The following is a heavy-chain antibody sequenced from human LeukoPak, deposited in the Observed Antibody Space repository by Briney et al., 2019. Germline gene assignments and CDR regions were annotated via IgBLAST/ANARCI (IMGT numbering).Heavy chain of an antibody. CDR1: GGSISSGSYY. V-gene: IGHV4-61*02. D-gene: IGHD6-19*01. J-gene: IGHJ4*02. CDR3: ARDVRASIAVAGIHFDY. CDR2: IYTSGST. Sequence: SQTLSLTCTVSGGSISSGSYYWSWIRQPAGKGLEWIGRIYTSGSTNYNPSLKSRVTISVDTSKNQFSLKLSSVTAADTAVYYCARDVRASIAVAGIHFDYWGQGTLVTVSS.